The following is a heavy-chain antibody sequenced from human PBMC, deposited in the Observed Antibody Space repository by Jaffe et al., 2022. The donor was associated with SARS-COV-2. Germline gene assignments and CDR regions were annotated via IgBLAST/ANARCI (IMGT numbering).Heavy chain of an antibody. J-gene: IGHJ6*02. CDR3: TTYYVDIVAREEDYYYGMDV. D-gene: IGHD5-12*01. CDR2: IKSKTDGGTT. Sequence: EVQLVESGGGLVKPGGSLRLSCAASGFTFSNAWMSWVRQAPGKGLEWVGRIKSKTDGGTTDYAAPVKGRFTISRDDSKNTLYLQMNSLKTEDTAVYYCTTYYVDIVAREEDYYYGMDVWGQGTTVTVSS. V-gene: IGHV3-15*01. CDR1: GFTFSNAW.